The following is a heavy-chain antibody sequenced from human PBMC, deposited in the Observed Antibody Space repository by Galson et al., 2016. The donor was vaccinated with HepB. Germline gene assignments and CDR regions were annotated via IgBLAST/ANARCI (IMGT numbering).Heavy chain of an antibody. CDR2: ISGDNGNT. Sequence: APGQWLEWMGWISGDNGNTNYAQKLQGRVTMTKDTSTSTAYMELRSLRSDDTAVYYCALGYCSGGSCYRNWFDPWGQGTLVTVSS. D-gene: IGHD2-15*01. J-gene: IGHJ5*02. CDR3: ALGYCSGGSCYRNWFDP. V-gene: IGHV1-18*01.